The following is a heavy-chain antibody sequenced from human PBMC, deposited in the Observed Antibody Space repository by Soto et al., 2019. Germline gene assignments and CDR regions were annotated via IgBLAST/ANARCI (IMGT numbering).Heavy chain of an antibody. V-gene: IGHV3-13*01. CDR1: GFTFSSYD. CDR2: IGTAGDT. J-gene: IGHJ6*03. Sequence: GGSLRLSCAASGFTFSSYDMHWVRQATGKGLEWVSAIGTAGDTYYPGSVKGRFTISGENAKNSLYLQMNSLGAGDTAVYYCARGGALGYCSGGSCRGRDNYYYYMDVWGKETTVTVSS. CDR3: ARGGALGYCSGGSCRGRDNYYYYMDV. D-gene: IGHD2-15*01.